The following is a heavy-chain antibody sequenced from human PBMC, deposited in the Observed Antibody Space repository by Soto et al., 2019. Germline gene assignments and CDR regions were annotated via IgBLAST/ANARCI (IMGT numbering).Heavy chain of an antibody. D-gene: IGHD2-2*03. CDR2: IHYNGNT. J-gene: IGHJ4*02. CDR3: AREGNLGRWIQPLDS. V-gene: IGHV4-59*01. Sequence: PSETLSLPCTVSGDSLSSYSWSLIRQPPGKGLEWIGNIHYNGNTKYSPSLKSRVTMSVDTSKNHFSLKLISVTTADTAVYFCAREGNLGRWIQPLDSWGQGTLVTVSS. CDR1: GDSLSSYS.